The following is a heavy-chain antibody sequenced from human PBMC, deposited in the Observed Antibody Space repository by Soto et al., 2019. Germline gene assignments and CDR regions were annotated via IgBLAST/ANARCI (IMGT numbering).Heavy chain of an antibody. J-gene: IGHJ5*02. V-gene: IGHV1-8*01. Sequence: QVQLVQSGAEVKKPGASVKVSCKASGYTFTSYDINWVRQATGHGLEWMGWMNCDSGNTGFAPNFQGRVSMTRDSSSNTAYMELSSLRSDDTAIYYCARGETFDPWGQGTLVTVSS. CDR2: MNCDSGNT. CDR1: GYTFTSYD. CDR3: ARGETFDP.